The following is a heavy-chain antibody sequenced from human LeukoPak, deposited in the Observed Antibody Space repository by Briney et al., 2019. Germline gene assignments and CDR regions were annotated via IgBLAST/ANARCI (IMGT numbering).Heavy chain of an antibody. Sequence: GGSLRLSCAASGFTFSSYSMNWVRQAPGKGLEWVSYISSSSSTIYYADSVKGRFTISRDNAKNSLYLQMNSLRAEDTAVYYCARGQRWLQFLDAFDIWGQGTMVTVSS. CDR1: GFTFSSYS. D-gene: IGHD5-24*01. CDR2: ISSSSSTI. J-gene: IGHJ3*02. V-gene: IGHV3-48*01. CDR3: ARGQRWLQFLDAFDI.